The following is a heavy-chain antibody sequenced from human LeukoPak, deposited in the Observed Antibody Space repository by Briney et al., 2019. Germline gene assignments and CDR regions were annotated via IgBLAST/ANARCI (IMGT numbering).Heavy chain of an antibody. D-gene: IGHD6-19*01. CDR2: ISGSGGST. V-gene: IGHV3-23*01. Sequence: GWSLRLSCAASGFTFSSYAMSWVRQAPGKGLEWVSAISGSGGSTYYADSVKGRFTISRDNSKNTLYLQMNSLRAEDTAVYYCAKGVGSGWYPGFDPWGQGTLVTVSS. J-gene: IGHJ5*02. CDR1: GFTFSSYA. CDR3: AKGVGSGWYPGFDP.